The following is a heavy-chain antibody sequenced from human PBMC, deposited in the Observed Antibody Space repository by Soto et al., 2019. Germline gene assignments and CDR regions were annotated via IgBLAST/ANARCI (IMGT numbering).Heavy chain of an antibody. J-gene: IGHJ6*03. CDR2: INAGNGNT. CDR1: GYTFTSYA. CDR3: ARDRLELRRRYYYYYMDV. V-gene: IGHV1-3*01. Sequence: ASVKVSCKASGYTFTSYAMHWVRQAPGQRLEWMGWINAGNGNTKYLQKFQGRVTITRDTSASTAYMELSSLRSEDTAVYYCARDRLELRRRYYYYYMDVWGKGTKVTVSS. D-gene: IGHD1-7*01.